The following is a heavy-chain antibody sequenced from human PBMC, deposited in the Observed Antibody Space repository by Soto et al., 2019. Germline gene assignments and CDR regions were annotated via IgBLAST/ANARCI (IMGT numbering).Heavy chain of an antibody. CDR1: GFTFSSYG. CDR3: AKDADYGSGSLGY. J-gene: IGHJ4*02. Sequence: QVQLVESGGGVVQPGRSLRLSCAASGFTFSSYGMHWVRQAPGKGLEWVAVISYDGSNKYYADSVKGRFTISRDNSKNTLYLQMNSLRAEDTAVYYCAKDADYGSGSLGYWGQGTLVTVSS. V-gene: IGHV3-30*18. CDR2: ISYDGSNK. D-gene: IGHD3-10*01.